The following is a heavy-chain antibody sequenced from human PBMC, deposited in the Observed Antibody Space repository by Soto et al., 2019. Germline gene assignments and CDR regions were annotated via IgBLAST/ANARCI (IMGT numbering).Heavy chain of an antibody. D-gene: IGHD3-10*01. J-gene: IGHJ4*02. CDR1: GGSMSTSYH. CDR2: IYYSGST. Sequence: ETLSLTCTVSGGSMSTSYHWGWIRQPPGKGLEWIGSIYYSGSTYYNPSLKSRVTISVDTSKNQFSLKLTSVTAADTSVYYCATLWFGEADYWGQGTLVTVSS. V-gene: IGHV4-39*01. CDR3: ATLWFGEADY.